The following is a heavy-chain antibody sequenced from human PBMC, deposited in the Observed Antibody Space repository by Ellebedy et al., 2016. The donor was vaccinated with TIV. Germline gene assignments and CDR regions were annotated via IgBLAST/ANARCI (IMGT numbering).Heavy chain of an antibody. D-gene: IGHD3-22*01. J-gene: IGHJ3*02. Sequence: PGGSLRLSCAASGFTFSSYDMHWVRQATGKGLDWVSAIGTAGDTYYPGSVKGRFTISRETAKNSLYLQMNSLRAGDTAVYYGARATTSGYYYEDAFDIWGQGTMVTVSS. CDR2: IGTAGDT. CDR1: GFTFSSYD. CDR3: ARATTSGYYYEDAFDI. V-gene: IGHV3-13*01.